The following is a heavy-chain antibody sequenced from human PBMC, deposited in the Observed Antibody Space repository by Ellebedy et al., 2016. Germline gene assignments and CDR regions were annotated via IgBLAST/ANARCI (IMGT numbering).Heavy chain of an antibody. CDR2: IYWDDDK. Sequence: SGPTLVKPTQTLTLTCTFSGFSLSTSGVGVGWIRQPPGKALEWLALIYWDDDKRYSPSLKSRLTITKDTSKNQVVLTMTNMDPVDTATYYCAHSYCSGGSCPRHFDYWGQGTLVTVSS. CDR1: GFSLSTSGVG. J-gene: IGHJ4*02. CDR3: AHSYCSGGSCPRHFDY. D-gene: IGHD2-15*01. V-gene: IGHV2-5*02.